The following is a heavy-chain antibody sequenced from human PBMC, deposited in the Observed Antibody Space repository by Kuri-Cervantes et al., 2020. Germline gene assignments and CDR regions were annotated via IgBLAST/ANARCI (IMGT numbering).Heavy chain of an antibody. V-gene: IGHV2-5*08. CDR3: AHMPYYGSGSYYNNFDY. Sequence: TLSLTCNVSGGSISGYYWNWIRQPPGKALEWLALIYWDDDKRYSPSLKSRLTITKDTSKNQVVLTMTNMDPVDTATYYCAHMPYYGSGSYYNNFDYWGQGTLVTVSS. J-gene: IGHJ4*02. D-gene: IGHD3-10*01. CDR2: IYWDDDK. CDR1: GGSISGYYW.